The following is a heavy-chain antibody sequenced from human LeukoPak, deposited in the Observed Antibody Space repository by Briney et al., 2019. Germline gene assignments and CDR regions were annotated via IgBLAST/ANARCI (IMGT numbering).Heavy chain of an antibody. J-gene: IGHJ6*03. D-gene: IGHD4-23*01. V-gene: IGHV1-69*13. Sequence: GASVKVSCKASGGTFSSYAISWVRQAPGQGLEWMGGIIPIFGTANYAQKFQGRVTITADESTSTAYMELSSLRSEDTAVYYCAGGATVVSPYYYMDVWGKGTTVTVSS. CDR1: GGTFSSYA. CDR3: AGGATVVSPYYYMDV. CDR2: IIPIFGTA.